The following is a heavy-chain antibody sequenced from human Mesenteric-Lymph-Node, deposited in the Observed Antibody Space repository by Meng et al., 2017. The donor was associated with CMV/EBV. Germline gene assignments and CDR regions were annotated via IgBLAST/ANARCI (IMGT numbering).Heavy chain of an antibody. V-gene: IGHV3-7*01. CDR1: GFAFSSYW. Sequence: ETLSLTCAASGFAFSSYWMSWVRQTPGERLEWVANIKEDGGETYYVDSVKGRFTISRDNAKNSLFLQMSNLRAEDTAVFYCVRHTRGSPGDYWGQGTVVTVSS. CDR3: VRHTRGSPGDY. D-gene: IGHD5-24*01. CDR2: IKEDGGET. J-gene: IGHJ4*02.